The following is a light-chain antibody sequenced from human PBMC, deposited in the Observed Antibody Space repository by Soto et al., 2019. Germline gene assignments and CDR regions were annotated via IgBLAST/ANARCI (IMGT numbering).Light chain of an antibody. CDR3: QSPDSSGTR. J-gene: IGLJ2*01. V-gene: IGLV3-25*03. CDR1: ALPKQY. CDR2: KDS. Sequence: SYELTQPPSVSVSPGQTARITCSGDALPKQYAYWYQQKPGQAPVLVIYKDSERPSGIPERFSGSSSGTTVTLTISGVQAEDEADYYCQSPDSSGTRFGGGTKVTVL.